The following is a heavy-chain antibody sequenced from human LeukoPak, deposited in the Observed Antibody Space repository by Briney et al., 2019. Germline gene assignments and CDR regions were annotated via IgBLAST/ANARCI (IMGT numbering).Heavy chain of an antibody. D-gene: IGHD7-27*01. CDR2: MNPNSGNT. J-gene: IGHJ3*02. CDR1: GYTFTSYD. CDR3: AREEGNWGDAFDI. V-gene: IGHV1-8*01. Sequence: GASVKVSCKASGYTFTSYDINWVRQATGQGLEWMGWMNPNSGNTGYAQKFQGRVTMTTDTSTSTAYMELRSLRSDDTAVYYCAREEGNWGDAFDIWGQGTMVTVSS.